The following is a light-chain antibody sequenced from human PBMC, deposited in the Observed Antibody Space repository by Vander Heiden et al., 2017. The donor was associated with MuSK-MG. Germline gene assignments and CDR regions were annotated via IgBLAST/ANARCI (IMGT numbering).Light chain of an antibody. CDR3: QQRSNWPPT. CDR1: HSVSSY. J-gene: IGKJ4*01. Sequence: IVLTQSPATLSLSPGDRATLSCRASHSVSSYLAGYQQKPGQAPRRLIYDASNRATGIPARFSGSGSGTDYTLTISSLEPEDVAVYYCQQRSNWPPTFGGGTKVEIK. CDR2: DAS. V-gene: IGKV3-11*01.